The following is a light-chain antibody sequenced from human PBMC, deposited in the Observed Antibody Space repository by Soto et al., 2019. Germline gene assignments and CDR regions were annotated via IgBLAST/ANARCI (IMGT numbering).Light chain of an antibody. CDR1: QGISSY. J-gene: IGKJ4*01. Sequence: DIQLTQSPSFLSSSVGDRVTITCRASQGISSYLAWYQQKPGKAPKLLIYAASTLRSGVPSRFRGSGSGTEFTLTISSLQPEDFATYYCQQLNSYPFTFGGGTKVDIK. V-gene: IGKV1-9*01. CDR3: QQLNSYPFT. CDR2: AAS.